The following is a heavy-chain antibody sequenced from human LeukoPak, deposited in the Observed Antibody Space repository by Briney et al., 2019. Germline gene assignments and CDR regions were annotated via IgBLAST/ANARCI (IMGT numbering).Heavy chain of an antibody. D-gene: IGHD3-10*01. CDR2: INPRSGGT. Sequence: ASVKVSCKASGYTFTDYYLHWVRQAPGQGLEWMGWINPRSGGTNYAQKFPGRVNMTRDTPIRTGYMELSRLRSDETAVYYCARGFGSGLRGAFDIWGLGTMVTVSS. CDR3: ARGFGSGLRGAFDI. V-gene: IGHV1-2*02. CDR1: GYTFTDYY. J-gene: IGHJ3*02.